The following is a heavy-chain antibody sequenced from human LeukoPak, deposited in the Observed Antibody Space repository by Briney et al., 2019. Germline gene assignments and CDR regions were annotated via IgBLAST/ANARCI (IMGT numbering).Heavy chain of an antibody. CDR3: AREGQGYCSGGSCLPQAAYGMDV. J-gene: IGHJ6*02. V-gene: IGHV1-3*01. Sequence: ASVKVSCKASGYTFTSYAMHWVRQAPGQRLEWMGWINAGNGNTKYPQKFQGRVTITGDTSASTAYMELSSLRSEDTAVYYCAREGQGYCSGGSCLPQAAYGMDVWGQGTTVTVSS. CDR1: GYTFTSYA. CDR2: INAGNGNT. D-gene: IGHD2-15*01.